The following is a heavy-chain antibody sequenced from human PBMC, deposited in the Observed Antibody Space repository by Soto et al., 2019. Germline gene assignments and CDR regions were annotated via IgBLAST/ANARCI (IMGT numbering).Heavy chain of an antibody. V-gene: IGHV3-7*01. CDR2: IKQDGSEK. D-gene: IGHD3-16*01. J-gene: IGHJ6*03. CDR1: GFTFSSYW. Sequence: GGSLRLSCAASGFTFSSYWMSWVRQAPGKGLEWVANIKQDGSEKYYVDSVKGRFTISRDNAKNSLYLQMNSLRAEDTAVYYCASGGRLSKGGYYYMDVWGKGTTVTVSS. CDR3: ASGGRLSKGGYYYMDV.